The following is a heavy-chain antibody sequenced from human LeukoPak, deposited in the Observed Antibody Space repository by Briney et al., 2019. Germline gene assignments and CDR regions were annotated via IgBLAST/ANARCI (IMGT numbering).Heavy chain of an antibody. D-gene: IGHD5-18*01. V-gene: IGHV3-48*01. Sequence: GGSLRLSCAVSGFTFTDYAMNWFRQAPGKGLEWLSYISRSSDTIYYADSVKGRFTISRDNAKSSLFLQMNTLRAEDTAVYYCARDPVEYSYGYWRQPFDYWGQGTLVTVSS. CDR3: ARDPVEYSYGYWRQPFDY. CDR2: ISRSSDTI. J-gene: IGHJ4*02. CDR1: GFTFTDYA.